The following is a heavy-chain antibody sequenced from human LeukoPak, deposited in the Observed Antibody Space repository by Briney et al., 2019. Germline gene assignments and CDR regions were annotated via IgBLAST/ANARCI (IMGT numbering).Heavy chain of an antibody. CDR1: GGSISGGDYY. D-gene: IGHD4-23*01. Sequence: SQTLSLTCTVSGGSISGGDYYWSWIRQPPGKGLEWIGYIYYSGSAYYNPSLKSRVAISVDTSKNQFSLKLSSVTAADTAVYYCARLGYGGNSVYFDYWGQGTLVTVSS. CDR2: IYYSGSA. J-gene: IGHJ4*02. V-gene: IGHV4-30-4*08. CDR3: ARLGYGGNSVYFDY.